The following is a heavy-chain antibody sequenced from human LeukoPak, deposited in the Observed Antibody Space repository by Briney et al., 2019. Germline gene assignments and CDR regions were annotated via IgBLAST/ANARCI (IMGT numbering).Heavy chain of an antibody. D-gene: IGHD3-10*01. CDR1: GGSISSGDYY. J-gene: IGHJ6*03. Sequence: PSQTLSLTCTVSGGSISSGDYYWSWIRQPPGKGLEWIGYIYYSGSTYYNPSLKSRVTISVDTSKNQFSLKLSSVTAADTAVYYCARERLVRGYYYYCMDVWGKGTTVTASS. CDR2: IYYSGST. V-gene: IGHV4-30-4*08. CDR3: ARERLVRGYYYYCMDV.